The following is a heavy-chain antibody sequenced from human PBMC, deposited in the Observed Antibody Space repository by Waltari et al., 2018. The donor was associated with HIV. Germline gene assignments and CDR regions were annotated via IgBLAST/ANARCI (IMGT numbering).Heavy chain of an antibody. V-gene: IGHV3-72*01. CDR1: GLAFSDYH. J-gene: IGHJ4*02. CDR2: IRNKPSSYTT. D-gene: IGHD1-1*01. CDR3: TTSAIGNIFDN. Sequence: EVQLVESGGGLVQPGGSLRLSCAASGLAFSDYHMDWVRQAPGKWLGWVGRIRNKPSSYTTEYAASVKGRFSISRDDSRNSLYLQMNSLKTEDTAVYYCTTSAIGNIFDNWGQGTLVTVSS.